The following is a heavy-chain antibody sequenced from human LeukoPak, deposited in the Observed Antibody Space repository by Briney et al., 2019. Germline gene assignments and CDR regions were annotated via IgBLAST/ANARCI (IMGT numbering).Heavy chain of an antibody. CDR2: ISSSSSYI. D-gene: IGHD2-15*01. CDR1: GFTFSSYS. CDR3: ARGYCSGGSCYSNNWFDP. J-gene: IGHJ5*02. V-gene: IGHV3-21*01. Sequence: GGSLRLSCAASGFTFSSYSMNWVRQAPGKGLEWVSSISSSSSYIYYADSVKGRFTISRDNAKNSLYLQMNSLRAEDTAVYYCARGYCSGGSCYSNNWFDPWGQGTLVTVSS.